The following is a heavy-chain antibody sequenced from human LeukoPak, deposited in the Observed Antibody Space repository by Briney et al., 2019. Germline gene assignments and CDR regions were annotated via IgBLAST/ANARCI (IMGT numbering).Heavy chain of an antibody. CDR1: GYTFTGYY. V-gene: IGHV1-2*02. CDR3: ARGGAGYGPYYYYYYTDV. CDR2: INPNSGGT. Sequence: ASVKVSCKASGYTFTGYYMHWVRQAPGQGLEWMGWINPNSGGTNYAQKFQGRVTMTRDTSISIAYMELSRLRSEDTAVYYCARGGAGYGPYYYYYYTDVWGKGTTVTVSS. D-gene: IGHD3-10*01. J-gene: IGHJ6*03.